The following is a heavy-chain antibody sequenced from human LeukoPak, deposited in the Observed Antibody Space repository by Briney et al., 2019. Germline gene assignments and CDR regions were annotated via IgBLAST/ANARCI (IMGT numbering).Heavy chain of an antibody. V-gene: IGHV3-7*01. J-gene: IGHJ4*02. CDR1: GFTFSSYW. CDR2: IKQDGSEK. CDR3: ARSWGGSGSYYPSLDY. D-gene: IGHD3-10*01. Sequence: GGSLRLSCAASGFTFSSYWMTWVRQAPGKGLEWVANIKQDGSEKYYVDSVKGRFTISRDNAKNSLYLQMNSLRAEDTAVYYCARSWGGSGSYYPSLDYWAREPWSPSPQ.